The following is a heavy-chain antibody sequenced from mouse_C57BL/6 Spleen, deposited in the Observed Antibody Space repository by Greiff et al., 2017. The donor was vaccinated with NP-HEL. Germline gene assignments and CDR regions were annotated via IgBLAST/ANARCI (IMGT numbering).Heavy chain of an antibody. D-gene: IGHD1-1*01. Sequence: QVQLQQSGAELVRPGASVTLSCKASGYTFTDYEMHWVKQTPVHGLEWIGAIDPETGGTAYNQKFKGTAILTADKSSSTAYMELRSLTSEDSAVYYCTNYGRDYFDYWGQGTTLTVSS. CDR2: IDPETGGT. CDR3: TNYGRDYFDY. CDR1: GYTFTDYE. J-gene: IGHJ2*01. V-gene: IGHV1-15*01.